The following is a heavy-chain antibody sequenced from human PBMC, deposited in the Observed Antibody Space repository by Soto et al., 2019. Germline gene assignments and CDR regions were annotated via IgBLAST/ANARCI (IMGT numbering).Heavy chain of an antibody. V-gene: IGHV3-30-3*01. D-gene: IGHD2-2*01. CDR2: LSHDGGNK. Sequence: QVQLVESGGGVVQPGRSLRLSCAASGFTFSSYAMHWVRQAPGKGLEWVAVLSHDGGNKYYADSVKGRFTISRDTSKKKTYLKMMSLRAEDTAVEYCAIDRNIGVVAAAITWFDSWGQGTLVTVSS. CDR3: AIDRNIGVVAAAITWFDS. CDR1: GFTFSSYA. J-gene: IGHJ5*01.